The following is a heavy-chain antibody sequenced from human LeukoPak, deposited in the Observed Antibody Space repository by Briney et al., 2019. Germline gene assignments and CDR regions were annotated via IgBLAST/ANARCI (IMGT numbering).Heavy chain of an antibody. D-gene: IGHD2-2*01. J-gene: IGHJ4*02. Sequence: GGSLRLSCEASGFTFSNYWMSWVRQAPGKGPEWVASVKEDVNEKDYVDSVKGRFTISRDNAKNSLYLQMNSLRVEDTAVYYCARDRRRYCSSTSCYNFDYWGQGTLVTVSS. CDR3: ARDRRRYCSSTSCYNFDY. V-gene: IGHV3-7*01. CDR2: VKEDVNEK. CDR1: GFTFSNYW.